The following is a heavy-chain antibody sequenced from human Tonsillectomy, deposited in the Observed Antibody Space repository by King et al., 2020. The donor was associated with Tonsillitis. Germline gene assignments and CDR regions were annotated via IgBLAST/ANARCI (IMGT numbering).Heavy chain of an antibody. CDR1: GFTFSSYA. V-gene: IGHV3-30-3*01. CDR2: ISYDGSNK. J-gene: IGHJ4*02. Sequence: VQLVESGGGVVQPGRSLRLSCAASGFTFSSYAMHWVRQAPGKGLEWVAAISYDGSNKYYADSVKGRFTISRDNSKNTLYLQMNSLRAEDTAVYYCARESGYWGQGTLVTVSS. CDR3: ARESGY. D-gene: IGHD3-10*01.